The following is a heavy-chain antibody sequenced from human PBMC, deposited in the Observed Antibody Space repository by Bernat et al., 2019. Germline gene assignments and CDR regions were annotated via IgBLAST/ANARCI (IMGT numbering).Heavy chain of an antibody. Sequence: QVQLQESGPGLVKPSQTLSPTCPVSGGSISSGDYYWSWIRQPPGKGLEWIGYIYYSGSTYYNPSLKSRVTIAVGTSKNQFSLKLSSVPAADTAVYYCARGGRGYGDYAAPFDYWGQGTLVTVSS. CDR2: IYYSGST. CDR1: GGSISSGDYY. D-gene: IGHD4-17*01. V-gene: IGHV4-30-4*01. CDR3: ARGGRGYGDYAAPFDY. J-gene: IGHJ4*02.